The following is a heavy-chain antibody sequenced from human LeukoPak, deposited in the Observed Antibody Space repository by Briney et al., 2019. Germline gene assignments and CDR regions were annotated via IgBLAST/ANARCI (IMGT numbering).Heavy chain of an antibody. V-gene: IGHV3-53*01. CDR2: IYSDNT. CDR3: ARRAGAYSHPYDY. D-gene: IGHD4/OR15-4a*01. Sequence: GGSLRLSCTVSGFTVSSNPMSWVRQAPGKGLEWVSFIYSDNTHYSDSVKGRFTISRDNSKNTLYLQMNSLRAEDTAVYYCARRAGAYSHPYDYWGQGTLVTVSS. CDR1: GFTVSSNP. J-gene: IGHJ4*02.